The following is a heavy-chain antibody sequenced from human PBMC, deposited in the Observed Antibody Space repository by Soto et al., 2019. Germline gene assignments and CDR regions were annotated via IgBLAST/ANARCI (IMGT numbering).Heavy chain of an antibody. D-gene: IGHD4-17*01. Sequence: QVQLVQSGAEVQKPGSSVKVSCKASGGTFSSYTISWVRQAPGQGLEWMGRIIPILGIANYAQKFQGRVTITADKSTSTAYMELSSLRSEDTAVYYCARTLYGDYVGFDYWGQGTLVTVSS. J-gene: IGHJ4*02. CDR3: ARTLYGDYVGFDY. CDR2: IIPILGIA. CDR1: GGTFSSYT. V-gene: IGHV1-69*02.